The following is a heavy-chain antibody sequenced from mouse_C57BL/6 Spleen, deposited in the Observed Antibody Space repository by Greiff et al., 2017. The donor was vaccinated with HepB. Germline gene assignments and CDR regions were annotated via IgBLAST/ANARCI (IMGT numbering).Heavy chain of an antibody. Sequence: DVKLQESGAELVRPGASVKLSCTASGFNIKDYYMHWVKQRPEQGLEWIGRIDPEDGDTEYAPKFQGKATMSADTSSNTAYLQLSSLTSEDTAVYYCTTGPSTAPFDVWGTGTTVTVSS. V-gene: IGHV14-1*01. CDR2: IDPEDGDT. J-gene: IGHJ1*03. CDR3: TTGPSTAPFDV. D-gene: IGHD1-2*01. CDR1: GFNIKDYY.